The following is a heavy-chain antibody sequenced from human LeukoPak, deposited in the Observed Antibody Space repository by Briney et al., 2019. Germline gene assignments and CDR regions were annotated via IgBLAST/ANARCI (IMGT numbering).Heavy chain of an antibody. V-gene: IGHV4-4*07. J-gene: IGHJ4*02. CDR2: MSASGGT. CDR3: ARARQPDRGLDY. CDR1: GGSIRSHY. Sequence: SETLSLTCTGSGGSIRSHYWTWIRQPAGKGLEWIGRMSASGGTNYNPSLKSRVTMSVDTSKNQFSLNLTSVTAADTALYYCARARQPDRGLDYWGQGTVVTVSS.